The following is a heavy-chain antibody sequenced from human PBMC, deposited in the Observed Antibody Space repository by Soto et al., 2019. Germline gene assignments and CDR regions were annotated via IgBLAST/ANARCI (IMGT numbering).Heavy chain of an antibody. V-gene: IGHV4-39*01. Sequence: SETLSLTCTVSGGSISSSSYYWGWIRQPPGKGLEWIGSIYYSGSTYYNPSLKSRVTISVDTSKNQFSLKLSSVTAADTAVYYCANRPRYSYGSDWYFDLWGRGTLVTVSS. D-gene: IGHD5-18*01. CDR3: ANRPRYSYGSDWYFDL. CDR2: IYYSGST. J-gene: IGHJ2*01. CDR1: GGSISSSSYY.